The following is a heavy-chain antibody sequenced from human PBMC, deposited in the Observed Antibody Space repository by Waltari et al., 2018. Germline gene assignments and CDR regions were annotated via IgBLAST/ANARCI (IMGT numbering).Heavy chain of an antibody. CDR3: ARHGKGPLEWFVGGNNDAFDI. V-gene: IGHV4-39*01. CDR2: FYYSGST. J-gene: IGHJ3*02. D-gene: IGHD3-3*01. Sequence: QLQLQESGPGLVKPSETLSLTCTDSGGSISSSSYYWGWIRQPPGKELEWIGSFYYSGSTYYNPFLNSRVTISVDTSKNQFSLKLSSVTAADTAVYYCARHGKGPLEWFVGGNNDAFDIWGQGTMVTVSS. CDR1: GGSISSSSYY.